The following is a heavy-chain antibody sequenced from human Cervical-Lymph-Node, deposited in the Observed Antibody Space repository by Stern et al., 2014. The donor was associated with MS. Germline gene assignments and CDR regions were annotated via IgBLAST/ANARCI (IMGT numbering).Heavy chain of an antibody. CDR1: GGTLRSFA. Sequence: VQLLESGAEVKKPGSSVRVSCKASGGTLRSFAISWVRQAPGQGLEWMGGIIPIFGTANYAQRFQDRVTLTADESTSTAYMDLSSLRSEDTAVYYCARDGYDILTGYGMDVWGQGTTVIVSS. D-gene: IGHD3-9*01. V-gene: IGHV1-69*01. J-gene: IGHJ6*02. CDR2: IIPIFGTA. CDR3: ARDGYDILTGYGMDV.